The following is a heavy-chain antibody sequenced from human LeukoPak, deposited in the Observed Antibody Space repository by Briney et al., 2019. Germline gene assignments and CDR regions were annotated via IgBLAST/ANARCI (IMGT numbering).Heavy chain of an antibody. CDR3: ARDLRDRYFDWLLFDY. CDR2: INPSGGST. V-gene: IGHV1-46*01. Sequence: ASVKVSCKVPGYTFTSYYMHWVRQAPGQGLEWMGIINPSGGSTGYAQKFQGRVTMTRDTSTSTVYMELSSLRSEDTAVYYCARDLRDRYFDWLLFDYWGQGTLVTVSS. CDR1: GYTFTSYY. J-gene: IGHJ4*02. D-gene: IGHD3-9*01.